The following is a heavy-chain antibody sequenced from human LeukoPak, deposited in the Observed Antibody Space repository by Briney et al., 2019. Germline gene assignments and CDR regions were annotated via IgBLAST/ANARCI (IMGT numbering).Heavy chain of an antibody. J-gene: IGHJ4*02. V-gene: IGHV3-30*03. D-gene: IGHD3-3*01. CDR3: ARDRYDFWSEGYFDY. CDR2: VSYDGSNN. Sequence: GGSLRLSCAASGFTFSNYGMHWVRQAPGKGLEWVAVVSYDGSNNYYADSVKGRFTISRDNSKNTLYLQMNSLRAEDSAVYYCARDRYDFWSEGYFDYWGQGTRVTVSS. CDR1: GFTFSNYG.